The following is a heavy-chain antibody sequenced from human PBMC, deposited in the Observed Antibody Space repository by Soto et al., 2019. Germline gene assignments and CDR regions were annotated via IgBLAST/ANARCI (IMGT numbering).Heavy chain of an antibody. CDR1: GFSFSDYG. J-gene: IGHJ4*02. CDR2: TSYDGSKT. Sequence: QVQLVESGGGVVQPGRSQRLSCAASGFSFSDYGMHWVRQPPGKGLEWVAYTSYDGSKTYYADSVMGRFTISRDNSKNSLFLQMNSLRPEDTAMYYCAKTRTIFGVVSRPYFDYWGQGTLVTVSS. CDR3: AKTRTIFGVVSRPYFDY. D-gene: IGHD3-3*01. V-gene: IGHV3-30*18.